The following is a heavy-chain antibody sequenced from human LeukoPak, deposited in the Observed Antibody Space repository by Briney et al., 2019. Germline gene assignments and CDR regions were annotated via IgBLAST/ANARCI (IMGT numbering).Heavy chain of an antibody. CDR1: GFSFSSYA. V-gene: IGHV3-30-3*01. D-gene: IGHD3-22*01. J-gene: IGHJ4*02. CDR3: ARDFWDSSGYYSGGDY. Sequence: PGRSLRLSCAASGFSFSSYAMHWVRQAPGKGLEWVAAIPNDGSKTYYADSVKGRFTISRDNSKNTLYLQMNSLRAEDTAVYYCARDFWDSSGYYSGGDYWGQGTLVTVSS. CDR2: IPNDGSKT.